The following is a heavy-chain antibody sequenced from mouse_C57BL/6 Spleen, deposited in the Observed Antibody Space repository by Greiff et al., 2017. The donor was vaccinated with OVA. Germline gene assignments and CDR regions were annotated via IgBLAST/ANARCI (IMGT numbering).Heavy chain of an antibody. CDR3: ARSETGTGSYFDY. CDR1: GYTFTSYW. CDR2: IYPSDSET. D-gene: IGHD4-1*01. Sequence: QVQLQQPGAELVRPGSSVKLSCKASGYTFTSYWMDWVKQRPGQGLEWIGNIYPSDSETHYNQKFKDKATLTVDKSSSTAYMQLSSLTSEDSAVYYCARSETGTGSYFDYWGQGTTLTVSS. J-gene: IGHJ2*01. V-gene: IGHV1-61*01.